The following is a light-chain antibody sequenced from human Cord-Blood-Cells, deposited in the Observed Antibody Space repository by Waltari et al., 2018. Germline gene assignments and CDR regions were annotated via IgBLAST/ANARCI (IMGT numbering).Light chain of an antibody. J-gene: IGLJ1*01. V-gene: IGLV3-19*01. Sequence: SSELTQDPAVSVVLGQTVRITCQGDSLRSYYASWYQQKLGQAPVLVIYGKNNRPSGIPDRFSGSSSGNTASLTITGAQAEDEADYYCNSRDSSGNHYVFGTGTKVTVL. CDR3: NSRDSSGNHYV. CDR2: GKN. CDR1: SLRSYY.